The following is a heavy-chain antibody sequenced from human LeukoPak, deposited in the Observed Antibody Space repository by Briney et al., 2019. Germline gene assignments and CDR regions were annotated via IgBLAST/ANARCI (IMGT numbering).Heavy chain of an antibody. CDR2: ISSSSSYI. V-gene: IGHV3-21*01. CDR3: AKDSSSWYYFDY. J-gene: IGHJ4*02. Sequence: GGSLRLSCAASGFTFSSYSMNWVRQAPGKGLEWVSSISSSSSYIYYADSVKGRFTISRDNSKNTLYLQMNSLRAEDTAVYYCAKDSSSWYYFDYWGQGTLVTVSS. CDR1: GFTFSSYS. D-gene: IGHD6-13*01.